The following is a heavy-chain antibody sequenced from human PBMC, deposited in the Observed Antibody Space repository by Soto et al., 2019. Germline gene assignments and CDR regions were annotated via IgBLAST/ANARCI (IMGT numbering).Heavy chain of an antibody. D-gene: IGHD3-10*01. CDR1: GFTFSDYY. CDR3: ARDRGSGSSLGY. Sequence: QVQLVESGGGLVKPGGSLRLSCAASGFTFSDYYMSWIRQAPGKGLEWVSYISSSSSYTNYADSVKGRFTISRDNAKNSLYLQMDSLRAEDTAVYSWARDRGSGSSLGYWGQGTLVTVSS. J-gene: IGHJ4*02. CDR2: ISSSSSYT. V-gene: IGHV3-11*05.